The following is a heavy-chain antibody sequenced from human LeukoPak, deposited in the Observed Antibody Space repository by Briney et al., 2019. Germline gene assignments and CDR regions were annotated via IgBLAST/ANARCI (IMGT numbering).Heavy chain of an antibody. D-gene: IGHD5-18*01. J-gene: IGHJ4*02. CDR3: VRDGEYSYAPDK. CDR2: ISAYNGNT. CDR1: GGTFRNFA. Sequence: ASVSVSCKASGGTFRNFAFNWLRQAPGQGLEWMGWISAYNGNTNYAQKLQGRVTMTTDTSTSTAYLELRSLGSDDTAVYYCVRDGEYSYAPDKWGQGTLVTVSS. V-gene: IGHV1-18*01.